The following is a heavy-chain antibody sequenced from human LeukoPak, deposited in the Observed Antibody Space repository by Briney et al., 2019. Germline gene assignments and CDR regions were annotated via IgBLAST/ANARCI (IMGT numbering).Heavy chain of an antibody. Sequence: SGGSLRLSCAASGFTVSSNYMSWVRQAPGKGLEWVSVIYSDGSTHYADSVKGRFTISRDNSKNTLYLQMNSLRVEDTAVYYCSKACTYDSAPYWGAGGGFYYGMAVWGQGTTVTASS. CDR3: SKACTYDSAPYWGAGGGFYYGMAV. CDR1: GFTVSSNY. V-gene: IGHV3-53*01. CDR2: IYSDGST. D-gene: IGHD3-22*01. J-gene: IGHJ6*02.